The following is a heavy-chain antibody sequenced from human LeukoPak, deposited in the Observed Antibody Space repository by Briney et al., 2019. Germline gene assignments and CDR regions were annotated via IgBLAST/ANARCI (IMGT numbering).Heavy chain of an antibody. Sequence: GGSLRLPCAASGFTVSSYYMNWVRQAPGKELEWVSVIYTGGGRYYADSVRGRFTISRDTSKNMVFLQMNSLRVEDTAVYYCARGIDYWGRGTLVTVSS. CDR2: IYTGGGR. CDR1: GFTVSSYY. J-gene: IGHJ4*02. CDR3: ARGIDY. V-gene: IGHV3-53*01.